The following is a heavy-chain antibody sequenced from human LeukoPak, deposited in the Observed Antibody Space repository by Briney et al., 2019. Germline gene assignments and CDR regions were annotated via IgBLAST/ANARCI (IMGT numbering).Heavy chain of an antibody. CDR2: ISSSSSTI. CDR1: GFTFSSYS. CDR3: AREREETKWFGELLNYYYYGMDV. V-gene: IGHV3-48*02. D-gene: IGHD3-10*01. J-gene: IGHJ6*02. Sequence: GGSLRLSCAASGFTFSSYSMNWVRQAPGKGLEWVSYISSSSSTIYYADSVEGRFTISRDNAKNSLYLQMNSLRDEDTAVYYCAREREETKWFGELLNYYYYGMDVWGQGTTVTVSS.